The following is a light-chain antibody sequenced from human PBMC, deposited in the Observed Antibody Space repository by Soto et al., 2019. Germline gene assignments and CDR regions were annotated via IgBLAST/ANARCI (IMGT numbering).Light chain of an antibody. J-gene: IGLJ2*01. V-gene: IGLV2-11*01. CDR2: DVS. CDR3: CSYAGDLAL. Sequence: QSVLTPPRSLSGSPGQSVSISCTGTSSDVGGYDFVSWYQQHPGKAPKLMISDVSKRPSGVPDRFSGSKSGNTASLTISGLQAEDEADYYCCSYAGDLALFGGGTKVTVL. CDR1: SSDVGGYDF.